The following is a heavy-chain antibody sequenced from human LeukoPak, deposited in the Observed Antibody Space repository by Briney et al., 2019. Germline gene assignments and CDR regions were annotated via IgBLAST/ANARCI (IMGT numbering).Heavy chain of an antibody. V-gene: IGHV1-8*01. Sequence: GASVKVSCKASGYTFTSYDINWVRQATGQGLEWMGWMNPNSGNTGYAQKFQGRVTMTRNTSISTAYTELSRLRSDDTAVYYCAAAYGSGSSDFDYWGQGTLVTVSS. D-gene: IGHD3-10*01. CDR2: MNPNSGNT. CDR1: GYTFTSYD. J-gene: IGHJ4*02. CDR3: AAAYGSGSSDFDY.